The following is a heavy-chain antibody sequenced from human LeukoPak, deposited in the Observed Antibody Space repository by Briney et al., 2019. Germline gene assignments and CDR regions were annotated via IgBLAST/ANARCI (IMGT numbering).Heavy chain of an antibody. Sequence: GGSLRLSCAASGFTLSSYSMNWVRQAPGKGLEWVSSISSSSSYIYYADSVKGRFTISRDNAKNSLYLQMNSLRAEDTAVYYCAREGSYGSGIARDAFDIWGQGTMVTVSS. CDR3: AREGSYGSGIARDAFDI. D-gene: IGHD3-10*01. CDR1: GFTLSSYS. J-gene: IGHJ3*02. V-gene: IGHV3-21*01. CDR2: ISSSSSYI.